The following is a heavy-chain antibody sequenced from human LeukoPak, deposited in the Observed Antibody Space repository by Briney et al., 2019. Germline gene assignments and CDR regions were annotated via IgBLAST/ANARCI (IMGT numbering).Heavy chain of an antibody. V-gene: IGHV1-24*01. CDR2: FNPKDGET. Sequence: ASVKVSCKVSGYTLTELSIHWVRQAPGTGLEWMGGFNPKDGETIYAREFQGRVTMTEDTSTDTAYMELSSLRSEDTAVYYCAKIAHYGAYSDYWGQGTLVTVSS. CDR1: GYTLTELS. CDR3: AKIAHYGAYSDY. J-gene: IGHJ4*02. D-gene: IGHD4-17*01.